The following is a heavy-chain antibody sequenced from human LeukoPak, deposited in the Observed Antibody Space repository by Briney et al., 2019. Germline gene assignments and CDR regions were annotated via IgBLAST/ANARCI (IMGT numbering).Heavy chain of an antibody. V-gene: IGHV3-7*01. CDR1: GFTFSWYW. J-gene: IGHJ4*02. Sequence: GGSLRLSCAASGFTFSWYWMSWVRQAPGKGLEWVANIKQDGSEKYYVDSVKGRFTISRDNAKNSLYLQMNSLRAEDTAVYYCARDRLFGELTDYWGQGVLVTVSS. CDR2: IKQDGSEK. D-gene: IGHD3-10*02. CDR3: ARDRLFGELTDY.